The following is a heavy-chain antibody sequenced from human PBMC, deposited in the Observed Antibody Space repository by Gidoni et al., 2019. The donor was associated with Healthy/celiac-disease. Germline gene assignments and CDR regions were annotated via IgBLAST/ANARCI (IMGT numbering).Heavy chain of an antibody. D-gene: IGHD6-6*01. CDR2: IKQDGSEK. J-gene: IGHJ5*02. V-gene: IGHV3-7*01. CDR3: ARDRREKIAARLSWFDP. CDR1: GFTFSSYW. Sequence: EVQLVESGGGLVQPGGSLRLSCAASGFTFSSYWMSWVRQAPGKGPEWVANIKQDGSEKYYVDSVKGRFTISRDNAKNSLYLQMNSLRAEDTAVYYCARDRREKIAARLSWFDPWGQGTLVTVSS.